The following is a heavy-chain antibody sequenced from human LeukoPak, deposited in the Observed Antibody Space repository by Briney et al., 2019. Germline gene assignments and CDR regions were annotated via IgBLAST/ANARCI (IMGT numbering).Heavy chain of an antibody. V-gene: IGHV3-21*01. J-gene: IGHJ4*02. D-gene: IGHD6-13*01. CDR3: ARGADTSNSWPIDY. Sequence: GGSLRLSCAASGFTFSSYSMNWVRLAPGKGLEWVSSISSSRSYIYYADSVKGRFTISRDNAKNSLSLQMNSLRAEDTAVYYCARGADTSNSWPIDYWGQGTLVTVSS. CDR2: ISSSRSYI. CDR1: GFTFSSYS.